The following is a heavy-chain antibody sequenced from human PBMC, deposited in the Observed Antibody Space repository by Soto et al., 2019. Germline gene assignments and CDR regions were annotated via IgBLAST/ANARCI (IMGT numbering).Heavy chain of an antibody. V-gene: IGHV1-2*02. J-gene: IGHJ5*02. CDR1: GYTFTGYY. D-gene: IGHD3-9*01. Sequence: ASLKVSCNASGYTFTGYYMHWVRQAHGQGLEWMGWINPNSGGTNYAQKFQGRVTMTRDTSISTAYMELSRLRSDDTAVYYCARDQVLTGYYFSHWFDPWGQGTLVTVSS. CDR3: ARDQVLTGYYFSHWFDP. CDR2: INPNSGGT.